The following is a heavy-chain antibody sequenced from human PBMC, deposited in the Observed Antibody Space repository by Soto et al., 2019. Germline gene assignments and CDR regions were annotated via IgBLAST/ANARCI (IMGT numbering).Heavy chain of an antibody. CDR2: ISAYNGNT. CDR3: ARDGAEYYDFWSGYYSFDY. V-gene: IGHV1-18*01. J-gene: IGHJ4*02. CDR1: GYTFTSYG. Sequence: GASVKVSCKASGYTFTSYGISWVRQAPGQGLEWMGWISAYNGNTNYAQKLQGRVTMTTDTSTSTAYMELRSLRSDDTAVYYCARDGAEYYDFWSGYYSFDYWGQGTLVTVPS. D-gene: IGHD3-3*01.